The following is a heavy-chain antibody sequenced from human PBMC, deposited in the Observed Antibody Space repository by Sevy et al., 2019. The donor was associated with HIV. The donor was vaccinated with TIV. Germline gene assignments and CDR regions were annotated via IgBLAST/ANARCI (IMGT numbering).Heavy chain of an antibody. CDR2: ISWNSGSI. CDR3: AKDSRSGPYYYSGMDV. CDR1: GFTFDDYA. Sequence: GGSLRLSCAASGFTFDDYAMHWVRQAPGKGLEWVSGISWNSGSIGYADSVKGRFTISRDNAKNSLYLQMNSLRAEDTALYYCAKDSRSGPYYYSGMDVWGQGTTATVSS. D-gene: IGHD7-27*01. J-gene: IGHJ6*02. V-gene: IGHV3-9*01.